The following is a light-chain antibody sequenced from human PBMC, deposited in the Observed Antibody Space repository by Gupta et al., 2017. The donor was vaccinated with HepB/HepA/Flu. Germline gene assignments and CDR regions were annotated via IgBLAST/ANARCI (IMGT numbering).Light chain of an antibody. J-gene: IGKJ1*01. CDR2: GAS. Sequence: IRVTQPRGTLSVSIGERATLSCRASQSVSRTLAWFQQKPGQAPRLLIHGASTRATGIPARFSGSGSGTEFTLTISSLQSEDFAVYYCQQYNYWPLTFGQGTKVEIK. CDR3: QQYNYWPLT. CDR1: QSVSRT. V-gene: IGKV3-15*01.